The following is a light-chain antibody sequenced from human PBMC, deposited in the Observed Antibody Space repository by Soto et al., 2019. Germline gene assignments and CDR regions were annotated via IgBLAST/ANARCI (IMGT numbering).Light chain of an antibody. V-gene: IGKV3D-15*01. CDR3: QEYNAWPPGT. J-gene: IGKJ1*01. CDR1: QSVKNH. CDR2: DAS. Sequence: EIVITQSPATLSVSSGEGITLSCRASQSVKNHLAWYQHKPGQSPRLLIYDASTRATGVPARFSAGGSGTEFTLVISSLQSEDAAVYYCQEYNAWPPGTFGQGTNVEIK.